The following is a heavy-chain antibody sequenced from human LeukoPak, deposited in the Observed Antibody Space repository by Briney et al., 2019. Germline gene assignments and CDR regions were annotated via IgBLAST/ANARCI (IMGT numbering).Heavy chain of an antibody. Sequence: PGGSLRLSCEASGFSFTVSYMTWVRQAPGKGLECVAYIRPDGSSTYHVDSVKGRFAISRDNAKNSVYLQMNSLRVEDTALYYCSTEPRLLSYWGQGTLVAVSP. J-gene: IGHJ4*02. CDR3: STEPRLLSY. V-gene: IGHV3-7*01. D-gene: IGHD3-10*01. CDR1: GFSFTVSY. CDR2: IRPDGSST.